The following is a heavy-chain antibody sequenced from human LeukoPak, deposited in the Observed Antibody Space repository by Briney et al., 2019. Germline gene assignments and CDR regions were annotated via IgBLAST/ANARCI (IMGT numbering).Heavy chain of an antibody. Sequence: GGSLRLSCAASGFTFSSYSMNWVRQAPGKGLEWVSYISSSSSTIYYADSVKGRFTISRDNAKNSLYLQMNSLRAEDTAVYYCAKDLIGGAFDIWGQGTMVTVSS. V-gene: IGHV3-48*04. CDR2: ISSSSSTI. CDR3: AKDLIGGAFDI. J-gene: IGHJ3*02. CDR1: GFTFSSYS.